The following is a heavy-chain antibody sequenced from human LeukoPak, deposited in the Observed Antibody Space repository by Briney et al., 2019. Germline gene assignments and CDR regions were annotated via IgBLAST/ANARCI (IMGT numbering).Heavy chain of an antibody. CDR2: MNPNSGNT. V-gene: IGHV1-8*01. J-gene: IGHJ4*02. CDR1: GYTFTSYD. Sequence: ASVKVSCKASGYTFTSYDINWVRQATGQGLKWMGWMNPNSGNTGYAQKFQGRVTMTRNTSISTAYMELSSLRSEDTAVYYCARPGRYSSPYDYWGQGTLVTVSP. D-gene: IGHD6-13*01. CDR3: ARPGRYSSPYDY.